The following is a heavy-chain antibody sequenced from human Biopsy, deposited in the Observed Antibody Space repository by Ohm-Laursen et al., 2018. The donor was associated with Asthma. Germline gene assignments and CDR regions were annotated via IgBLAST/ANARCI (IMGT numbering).Heavy chain of an antibody. Sequence: SETLSLTCTVSGDSITSGGCCWNWIRQHPGKGLEWMGDIHHSGTSYFNPSLKSRVSFSRDTSKNQFSLRLSSVTAADTAMYYCARIPRRSGSYFVDYWGQGTLVTVSS. CDR2: IHHSGTS. CDR3: ARIPRRSGSYFVDY. V-gene: IGHV4-31*03. CDR1: GDSITSGGCC. D-gene: IGHD3-22*01. J-gene: IGHJ4*02.